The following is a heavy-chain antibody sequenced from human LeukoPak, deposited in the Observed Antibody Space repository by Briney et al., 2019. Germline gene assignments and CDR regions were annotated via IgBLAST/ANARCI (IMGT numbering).Heavy chain of an antibody. Sequence: APVKVSCKASGYTFTSYGISWVRQAPGQGLEWMGWISAYNGNTNYAQKLQGRVTMTTDTSTSTAYMELRSLRSDDTAVYYCARVSITMVRGVLDWFDPWGQGTLVTVSS. D-gene: IGHD3-10*01. CDR2: ISAYNGNT. J-gene: IGHJ5*02. CDR3: ARVSITMVRGVLDWFDP. CDR1: GYTFTSYG. V-gene: IGHV1-18*01.